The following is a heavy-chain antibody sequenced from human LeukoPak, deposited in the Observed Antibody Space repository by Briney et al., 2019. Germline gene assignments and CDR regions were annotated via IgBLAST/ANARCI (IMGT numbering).Heavy chain of an antibody. CDR3: ARGPGGDDH. J-gene: IGHJ4*02. Sequence: ASVKVSCKASGYTFTSYHLHWVRQAPGQGLEWMGIINPSGGSPNYARKFQGRVTMTRDMSTSTVNMELSSLRSEDTAVYYCARGPGGDDHWGQGTLVTVSS. V-gene: IGHV1-46*01. CDR2: INPSGGSP. CDR1: GYTFTSYH. D-gene: IGHD3-16*01.